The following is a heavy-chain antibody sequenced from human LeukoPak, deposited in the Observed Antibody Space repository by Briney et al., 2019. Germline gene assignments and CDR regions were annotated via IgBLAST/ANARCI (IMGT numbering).Heavy chain of an antibody. CDR1: GYTFTGYY. D-gene: IGHD3-10*01. J-gene: IGHJ6*03. CDR3: AGHYYYGSGSYVDYYYYMDV. V-gene: IGHV1-2*02. Sequence: ASVKVSCKASGYTFTGYYIHWVRQAPGQGLEWMGWINPNSGGTNYAQKFQGRVTMTRDTSISTAYMELSRLRSDDTAVYYCAGHYYYGSGSYVDYYYYMDVWGKGTTVTISS. CDR2: INPNSGGT.